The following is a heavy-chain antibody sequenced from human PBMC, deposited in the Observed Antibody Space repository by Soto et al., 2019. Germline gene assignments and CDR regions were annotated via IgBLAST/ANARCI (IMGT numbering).Heavy chain of an antibody. V-gene: IGHV4-4*07. J-gene: IGHJ5*02. D-gene: IGHD3-3*01. Sequence: PSETLSLTSTVSGGTMNSYYWTWIRQPAGKGLEWIGRIYSSGSTKYNPSLQSRVTMSLDTSKNQFSLRLTSVTAADTAVYYCARGQRFSDWFDPWGQGTLVTVSS. CDR3: ARGQRFSDWFDP. CDR1: GGTMNSYY. CDR2: IYSSGST.